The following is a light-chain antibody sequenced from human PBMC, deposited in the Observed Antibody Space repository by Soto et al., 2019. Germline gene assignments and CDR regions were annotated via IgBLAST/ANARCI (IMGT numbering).Light chain of an antibody. CDR3: QQSYNSLYT. Sequence: DLQMTQSPSSLSASVGDRVTITCRAGQTISSYLNWYQQKPGKAPKLLIYAASSLQFGVPSRFSGSGSGTDFTLTISSLHPEDFATYYCQQSYNSLYTFGQGTKVEIK. V-gene: IGKV1-39*01. CDR2: AAS. CDR1: QTISSY. J-gene: IGKJ2*01.